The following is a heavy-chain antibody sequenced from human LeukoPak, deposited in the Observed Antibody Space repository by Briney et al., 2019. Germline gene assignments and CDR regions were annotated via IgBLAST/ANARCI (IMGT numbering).Heavy chain of an antibody. D-gene: IGHD3-10*01. CDR1: GYTVTSYD. CDR2: MKTNSGKP. Sequence: ASVRVSCKASGYTVTSYDINWVRQAAGQGGEWRGWMKTNSGKPGYAQKFQGRVTMTSNTSISTAYMELSSLRSEDTAVYYCAIAPTLLWFGELSYFQHWGQGTLVTVSS. CDR3: AIAPTLLWFGELSYFQH. V-gene: IGHV1-8*01. J-gene: IGHJ1*01.